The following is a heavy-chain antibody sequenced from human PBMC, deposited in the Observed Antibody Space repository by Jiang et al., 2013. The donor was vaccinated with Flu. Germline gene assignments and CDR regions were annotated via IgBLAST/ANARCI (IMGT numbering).Heavy chain of an antibody. V-gene: IGHV1-18*01. Sequence: SVRVSCKASGYIFTKYGVSWVRQAPGQGFEWMGWISAHGGNTKYAERLQGRATMTTDTSTNTAYMDLRALTSDDTAVYYCVRSGPYFYDSSGYPSPGDWGQGTMVTVSP. J-gene: IGHJ3*01. D-gene: IGHD3-22*01. CDR2: ISAHGGNT. CDR1: GYIFTKYG. CDR3: VRSGPYFYDSSGYPSPGD.